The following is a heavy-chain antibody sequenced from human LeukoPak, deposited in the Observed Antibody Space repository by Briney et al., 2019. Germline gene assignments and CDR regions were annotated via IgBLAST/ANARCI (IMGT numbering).Heavy chain of an antibody. Sequence: SVKVSCKASGGTFSSYAISWVRQAPGQGLEWMGRIIPIFGTANYAQKFHGRVTITTDESTSTAYMELSSLRSEDTAVYYCARLNYYDSSMPGYWGQGTLVTVSS. CDR3: ARLNYYDSSMPGY. D-gene: IGHD3-22*01. V-gene: IGHV1-69*05. CDR2: IIPIFGTA. J-gene: IGHJ4*02. CDR1: GGTFSSYA.